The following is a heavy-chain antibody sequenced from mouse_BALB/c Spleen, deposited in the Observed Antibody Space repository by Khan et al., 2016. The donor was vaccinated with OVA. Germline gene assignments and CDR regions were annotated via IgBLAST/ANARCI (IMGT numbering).Heavy chain of an antibody. D-gene: IGHD2-14*01. CDR2: MIYSGNT. V-gene: IGHV3-8*02. J-gene: IGHJ3*01. CDR3: ARSTYRYAFAY. CDR1: GDSITSGY. Sequence: EVELVESGPSLVKPSQTLSLTCSVTGDSITSGYWSWIRKFPGNKLEYMGYMIYSGNTYYNPSLKSRISITRHTSKNQYYLQLNSVTTEDTATYYCARSTYRYAFAYWGQGTLVTVSA.